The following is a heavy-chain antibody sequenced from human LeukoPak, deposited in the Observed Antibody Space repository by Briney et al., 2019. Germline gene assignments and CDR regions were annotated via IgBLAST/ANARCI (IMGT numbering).Heavy chain of an antibody. Sequence: ASVKVSCKASGYTFTSYGISLVRQAPGQGLEWMGWISAYNGNTNYAQKLQGRVTMTTDTSTSTAYMELRSLRSDDTAVYYCVWFGELLSAYYFDYWGQGTLVTVSS. D-gene: IGHD3-10*01. CDR2: ISAYNGNT. CDR3: VWFGELLSAYYFDY. CDR1: GYTFTSYG. J-gene: IGHJ4*02. V-gene: IGHV1-18*01.